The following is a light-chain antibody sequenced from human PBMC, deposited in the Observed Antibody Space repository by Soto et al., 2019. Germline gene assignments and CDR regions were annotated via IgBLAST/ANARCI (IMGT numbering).Light chain of an antibody. V-gene: IGLV2-14*01. CDR2: EVS. CDR1: SSDVGGYNY. CDR3: SSYTSSSKV. Sequence: QSALTQPASVSGSRGQSITISCTGTSSDVGGYNYVSWYQQHPGKAPKLMIYEVSNRPSGVSNRFSGSKSGNTASLTISGLQAEDEADYYCSSYTSSSKVFGTGTKLTVL. J-gene: IGLJ1*01.